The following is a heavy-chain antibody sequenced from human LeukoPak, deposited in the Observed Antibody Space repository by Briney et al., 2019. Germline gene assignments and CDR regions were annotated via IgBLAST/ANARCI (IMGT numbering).Heavy chain of an antibody. V-gene: IGHV3-20*04. CDR2: INWNGGST. CDR1: GFTFSSYE. J-gene: IGHJ4*02. CDR3: ARVSLSRDGYNFGPFDY. Sequence: GGSLRLSCAASGFTFSSYEMNWVRQAPGKGLEWVSGINWNGGSTGYADSVKGRFTISRDNAKNSLYLQMNSLRAEDTALYYCARVSLSRDGYNFGPFDYWGQGTLVTVSS. D-gene: IGHD5-24*01.